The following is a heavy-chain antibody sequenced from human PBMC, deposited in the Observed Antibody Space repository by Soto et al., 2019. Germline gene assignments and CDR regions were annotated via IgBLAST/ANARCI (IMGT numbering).Heavy chain of an antibody. Sequence: PSETLSLTCTVSGGSISSYYWSWIRQPPGKGLEWIGYIFYSGSTNYNPSLKSRVTISVDTSKNQFSLKLGSVTAADTAVYYCARHAYDSSGYYHGYWGQGTLVTVSS. CDR2: IFYSGST. CDR3: ARHAYDSSGYYHGY. CDR1: GGSISSYY. D-gene: IGHD3-22*01. V-gene: IGHV4-59*08. J-gene: IGHJ4*02.